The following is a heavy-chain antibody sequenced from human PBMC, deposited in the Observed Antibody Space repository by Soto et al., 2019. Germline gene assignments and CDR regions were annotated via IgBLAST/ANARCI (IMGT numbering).Heavy chain of an antibody. D-gene: IGHD3-10*01. V-gene: IGHV4-4*02. CDR1: GGSISSSNW. CDR3: ARVPWFGELIDAFDI. CDR2: IYHSGST. J-gene: IGHJ3*02. Sequence: PSETLSLTCAVSGGSISSSNWWSWVRQPPGKGLEWIGEIYHSGSTNYNPSLKSRVTISVDKSKNQFSLKLSSVTAADTAVYYCARVPWFGELIDAFDIWGQGTMVTVSS.